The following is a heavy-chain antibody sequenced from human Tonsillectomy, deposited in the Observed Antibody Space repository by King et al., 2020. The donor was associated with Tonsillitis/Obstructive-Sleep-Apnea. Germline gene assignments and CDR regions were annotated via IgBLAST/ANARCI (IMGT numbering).Heavy chain of an antibody. V-gene: IGHV3-23*04. Sequence: VQLVESGGGLVQPGGSLRLSCAASGFTFSSYAMSWVRQSPGKGLEWVSAISGSGGNTYYAGSVQGRFTISRDNSKNTLYLQMNSLRAEDTAVYYCAKTGREYCRSTSCYADYWGQGTLVTVSS. CDR2: ISGSGGNT. D-gene: IGHD2-2*01. CDR1: GFTFSSYA. CDR3: AKTGREYCRSTSCYADY. J-gene: IGHJ4*02.